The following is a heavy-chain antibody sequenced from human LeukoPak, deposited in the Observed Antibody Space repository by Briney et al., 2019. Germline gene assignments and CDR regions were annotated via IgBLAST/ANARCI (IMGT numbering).Heavy chain of an antibody. V-gene: IGHV3-23*01. CDR3: AKDLVSGWPEGAFDI. J-gene: IGHJ3*02. Sequence: GGSLRLSCAASGFTFSSYAMSWVRQAPGKGLEWVSAIGGSGGSTYYADSVKGRFTISRDNSKNTMYLQMNSLRAEDTAVYYCAKDLVSGWPEGAFDIWGQGTMVTVSS. CDR2: IGGSGGST. D-gene: IGHD6-19*01. CDR1: GFTFSSYA.